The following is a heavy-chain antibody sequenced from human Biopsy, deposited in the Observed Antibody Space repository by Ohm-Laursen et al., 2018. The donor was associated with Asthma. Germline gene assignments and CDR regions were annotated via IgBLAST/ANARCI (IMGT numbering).Heavy chain of an antibody. J-gene: IGHJ4*02. Sequence: SLRLSCAASRFAFENYAMYWVRQTPGKGLEWVAVIWYDGSNKYYADSVKGRFTISRDNSKNTLDLQMNSLRAEDTAVYYCGRDYPLVDWGQGTLVTVSS. CDR1: RFAFENYA. D-gene: IGHD2-15*01. CDR2: IWYDGSNK. V-gene: IGHV3-33*08. CDR3: GRDYPLVD.